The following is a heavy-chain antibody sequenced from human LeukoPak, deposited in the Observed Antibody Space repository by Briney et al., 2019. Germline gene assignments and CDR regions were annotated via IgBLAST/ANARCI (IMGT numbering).Heavy chain of an antibody. CDR1: GYTFTDYY. Sequence: ASVKVSCKASGYTFTDYYIHWVRQAPGQGLEWMGRINPNNGGTNFIQKFQGRVTMTRDTSISTAYMELSRLRSDDTAVYYCARAFGTYSDTFDIWGQGTMVTVSS. D-gene: IGHD1-26*01. CDR3: ARAFGTYSDTFDI. CDR2: INPNNGGT. V-gene: IGHV1-2*06. J-gene: IGHJ3*02.